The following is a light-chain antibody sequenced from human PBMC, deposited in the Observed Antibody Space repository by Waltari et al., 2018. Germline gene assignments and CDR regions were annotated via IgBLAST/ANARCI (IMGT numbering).Light chain of an antibody. CDR2: GAS. Sequence: EIVMTQSPATLSVSPGGRATLSCRASQSFSSNLAWYHQKPGQAPRLLNYGASTRATGIPARFSGSGSGTAFTITISSLQSEDFAVYYCQQYNNWPLTFGGGTNVEIK. J-gene: IGKJ4*01. CDR3: QQYNNWPLT. V-gene: IGKV3-15*01. CDR1: QSFSSN.